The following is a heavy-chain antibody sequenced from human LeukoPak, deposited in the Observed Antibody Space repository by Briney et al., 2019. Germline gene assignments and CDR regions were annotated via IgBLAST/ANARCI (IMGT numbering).Heavy chain of an antibody. CDR2: IYYSGST. Sequence: SETLSLTCAVYGGSFSGYYWSWSRQPPGKGLEWIGYIYYSGSTNYNPSLKSRVTISVDTSKNQFSLKLSSVTAADTAVYYCARQDYRYYFDYWGQGTLVTVSS. CDR3: ARQDYRYYFDY. D-gene: IGHD4-11*01. V-gene: IGHV4-59*01. CDR1: GGSFSGYY. J-gene: IGHJ4*02.